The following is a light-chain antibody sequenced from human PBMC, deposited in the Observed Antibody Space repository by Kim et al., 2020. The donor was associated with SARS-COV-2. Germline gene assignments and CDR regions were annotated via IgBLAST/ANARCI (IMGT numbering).Light chain of an antibody. CDR3: LQHNTYPIT. V-gene: IGKV1-17*01. CDR2: GAS. Sequence: EAVGDKFTITCRASQDIRNDLGWYQQNPGRAPKRLIYGASSLQSEVPSRFSGSGSGTEFTLTISSLQPEDFATYFCLQHNTYPITFGQGTRLEIK. J-gene: IGKJ5*01. CDR1: QDIRND.